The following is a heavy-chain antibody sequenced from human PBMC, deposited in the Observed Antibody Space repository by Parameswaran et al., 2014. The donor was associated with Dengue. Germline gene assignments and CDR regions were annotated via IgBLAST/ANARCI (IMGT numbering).Heavy chain of an antibody. V-gene: IGHV1-2*02. J-gene: IGHJ6*02. D-gene: IGHD3-10*01. Sequence: WVRQAPGQGLEWMGWINPNSGGTNYAQKFQGRVTMTRDTSISTAYMELSRLRSDDTAVYYCARGYGSGKYGMDVWGQGTTVTVSS. CDR3: ARGYGSGKYGMDV. CDR2: INPNSGGT.